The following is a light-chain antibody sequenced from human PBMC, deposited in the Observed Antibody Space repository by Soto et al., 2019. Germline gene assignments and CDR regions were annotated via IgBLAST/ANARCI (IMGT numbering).Light chain of an antibody. J-gene: IGKJ4*01. Sequence: DIQMTQSPSSLSASVGDRVTITCRANQGIDNGVNWDQHQPGQAPELLIISGSILQTAVPARFSGDGFGPDFSLTSSRLHPEVCDTSYCQPRYSSPLTFGGGTNVEI. CDR1: QGIDNG. CDR3: QPRYSSPLT. V-gene: IGKV1-39*01. CDR2: SGS.